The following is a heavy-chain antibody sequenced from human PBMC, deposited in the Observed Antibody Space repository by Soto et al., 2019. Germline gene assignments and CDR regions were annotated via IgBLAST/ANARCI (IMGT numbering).Heavy chain of an antibody. CDR2: FDPEDGET. Sequence: ASVKVSCKVSGYTLTELPMHWVRQAPGKGLEWMGGFDPEDGETIYAQKFQGRVTMTEDTSTDTAYMELSSLGTEDAAVYYCATCEYSGYDSGLFDYWGQGTLVTVSS. V-gene: IGHV1-24*01. CDR1: GYTLTELP. J-gene: IGHJ4*02. D-gene: IGHD5-12*01. CDR3: ATCEYSGYDSGLFDY.